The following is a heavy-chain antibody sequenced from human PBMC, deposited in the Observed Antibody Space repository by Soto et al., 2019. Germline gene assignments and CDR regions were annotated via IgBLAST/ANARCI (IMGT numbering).Heavy chain of an antibody. CDR2: TYYRSKWYN. Sequence: QSQTLSLTCAISGDSVSSNSAAWNWIRQSPSRGLEWLGRTYYRSKWYNDYAVSVKSRITINPDTSKNQFSLQLNSVTPEDTAVYYCARDLPARGGSQFDYWGQGTLVTVSS. J-gene: IGHJ4*02. V-gene: IGHV6-1*01. D-gene: IGHD3-16*01. CDR1: GDSVSSNSAA. CDR3: ARDLPARGGSQFDY.